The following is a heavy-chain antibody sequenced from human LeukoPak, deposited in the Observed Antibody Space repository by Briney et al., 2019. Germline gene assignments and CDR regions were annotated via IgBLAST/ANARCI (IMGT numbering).Heavy chain of an antibody. CDR2: ISSSSNII. CDR1: GFTFSNYF. J-gene: IGHJ4*02. CDR3: AREGFYGSGRGADFDY. V-gene: IGHV3-48*02. Sequence: GGSLRLSCAASGFTFSNYFMNWVRQAPGKGLEWVSYISSSSNIIYYADSVKGRFIISRDNAKNSLFLQMNSPRDEDTAVYYCAREGFYGSGRGADFDYWGQGTLVTVSS. D-gene: IGHD3-10*01.